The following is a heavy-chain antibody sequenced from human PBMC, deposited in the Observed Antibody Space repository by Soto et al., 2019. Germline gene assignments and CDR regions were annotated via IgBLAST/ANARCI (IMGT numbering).Heavy chain of an antibody. CDR3: ATQFMYYDSSGPHSPYYYGMDV. Sequence: GGSLRLSCAASGFTFSSYSMNWVRQAPGRGLEWVSSISSSSSYIYYADSVKGRFTISRDNAKNSLYLQMNSLRAEDTAVYYCATQFMYYDSSGPHSPYYYGMDVWGQGTTVTVSS. CDR1: GFTFSSYS. D-gene: IGHD3-22*01. V-gene: IGHV3-21*01. CDR2: ISSSSSYI. J-gene: IGHJ6*02.